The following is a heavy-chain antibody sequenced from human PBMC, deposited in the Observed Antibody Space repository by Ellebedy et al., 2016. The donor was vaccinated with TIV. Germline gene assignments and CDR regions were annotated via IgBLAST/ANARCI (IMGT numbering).Heavy chain of an antibody. CDR2: VNPNSGDT. CDR1: GYTFTRYG. V-gene: IGHV1-8*01. Sequence: AASVKVSCKASGYTFTRYGITWVRQAPGQGLEWMGWVNPNSGDTDYAQKFQDRVTMTRHTSTNTAYLELSSLRSEDTDVYYCAREDAFDIWGQGTMVTVSS. CDR3: AREDAFDI. J-gene: IGHJ3*02.